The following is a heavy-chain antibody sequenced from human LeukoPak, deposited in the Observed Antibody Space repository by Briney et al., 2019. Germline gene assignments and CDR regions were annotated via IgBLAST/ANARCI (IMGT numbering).Heavy chain of an antibody. V-gene: IGHV4-4*07. J-gene: IGHJ4*02. Sequence: SETLSLTCSVSGGSIGSYYWSWIRQPAGRGLEWIGRFYTSGSTNYNPSLKSRVTISVDTSKNQFSLKLSSVTAADTAIYYCARSGLTYYYDSSGYYYLGYWGQGTLVTVSS. D-gene: IGHD3-22*01. CDR3: ARSGLTYYYDSSGYYYLGY. CDR2: FYTSGST. CDR1: GGSIGSYY.